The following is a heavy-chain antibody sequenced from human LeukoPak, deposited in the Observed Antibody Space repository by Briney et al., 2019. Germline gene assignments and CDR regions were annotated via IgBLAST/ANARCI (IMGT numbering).Heavy chain of an antibody. Sequence: GASVKVSCKASGGTFSSYAISWVRQAPGQGLEWMEGIIPIFGTANYAQKFQGRVTITADESTSTAYMELSSLRSEDTAVYYCARDRRGFLEWLSLDYWGQGTLVTVSS. V-gene: IGHV1-69*13. CDR3: ARDRRGFLEWLSLDY. J-gene: IGHJ4*02. CDR1: GGTFSSYA. CDR2: IIPIFGTA. D-gene: IGHD3-3*01.